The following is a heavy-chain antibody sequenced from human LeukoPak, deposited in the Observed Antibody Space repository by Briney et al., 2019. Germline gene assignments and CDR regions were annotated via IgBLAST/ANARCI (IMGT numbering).Heavy chain of an antibody. V-gene: IGHV4-39*01. CDR3: ASRYCSGGSCSFFAY. CDR1: GGSISSSSYH. CDR2: IYYTGST. Sequence: PSETLSLTCTVSGGSISSSSYHWGWIRQPPGKGLEWIGNIYYTGSTYYNPSLKSRVTISVDTSKNQFSLELTSVTAADTAVYYCASRYCSGGSCSFFAYWGQGTLVIVSS. D-gene: IGHD2-15*01. J-gene: IGHJ4*02.